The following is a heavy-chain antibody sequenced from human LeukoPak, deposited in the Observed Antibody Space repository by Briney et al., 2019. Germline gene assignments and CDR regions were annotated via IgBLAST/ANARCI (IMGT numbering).Heavy chain of an antibody. D-gene: IGHD6-6*01. Sequence: PGGSLRLSCAAPGFTFSSYWMHCVRQAPGKGRVWIARISTDGSSTNSADSVKGRLSMSRHNTKNTLYLQMNSLRAEDTAVYYCVREYSSSSGRAFDMWGQGTMVTVSP. CDR2: ISTDGSST. CDR3: VREYSSSSGRAFDM. V-gene: IGHV3-74*01. J-gene: IGHJ3*02. CDR1: GFTFSSYW.